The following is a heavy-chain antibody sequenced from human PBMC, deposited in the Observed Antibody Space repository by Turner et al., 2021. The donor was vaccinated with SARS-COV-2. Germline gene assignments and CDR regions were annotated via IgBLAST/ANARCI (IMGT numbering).Heavy chain of an antibody. J-gene: IGHJ4*02. Sequence: QFQLVQSGAEVKKPGASVKVSFQASGYTFTSYDINWVRQASGQGLEWRGWMNPNSGYTGYAQKFQGRLTMTRNTSISTAYMELSSLRSEDTAVYYCARNYHDSSGYRGDDYWGQGTLVTVSS. CDR3: ARNYHDSSGYRGDDY. CDR1: GYTFTSYD. V-gene: IGHV1-8*01. D-gene: IGHD3-22*01. CDR2: MNPNSGYT.